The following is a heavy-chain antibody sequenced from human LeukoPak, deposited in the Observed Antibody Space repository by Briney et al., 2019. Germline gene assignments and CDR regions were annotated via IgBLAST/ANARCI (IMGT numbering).Heavy chain of an antibody. D-gene: IGHD3-22*01. V-gene: IGHV3-30*18. J-gene: IGHJ6*02. CDR2: ISYDGSNK. Sequence: GRSLRLSCAASGFTFSSYGMHWVRQAPGKGLEWVAVISYDGSNKYYADSVKGRFTISRDNSKNTLYLQMNSLRAEDTAVYYCAKEKIEAWPDDYYYYGMDVWGQGTTVTVSS. CDR1: GFTFSSYG. CDR3: AKEKIEAWPDDYYYYGMDV.